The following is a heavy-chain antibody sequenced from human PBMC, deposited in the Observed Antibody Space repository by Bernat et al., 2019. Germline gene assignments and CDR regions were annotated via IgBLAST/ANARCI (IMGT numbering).Heavy chain of an antibody. CDR3: AKGRVGWLADYYYYGMDV. CDR2: ISYDGSNK. Sequence: QVQLVESGGGVVQPGRSLRLSCAASGFTFSSYGMHWVRQAPGKGLEWVAVISYDGSNKYYADSVKGRFTISRDNSKNTLYLQMNSLRAEDTAVYYCAKGRVGWLADYYYYGMDVWGQGTTVTVSS. V-gene: IGHV3-30*18. D-gene: IGHD6-19*01. CDR1: GFTFSSYG. J-gene: IGHJ6*02.